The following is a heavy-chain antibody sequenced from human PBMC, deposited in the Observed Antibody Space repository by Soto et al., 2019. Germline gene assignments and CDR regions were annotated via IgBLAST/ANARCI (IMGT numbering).Heavy chain of an antibody. CDR2: ISSSSSYI. CDR1: GFTFSSYS. CDR3: ARDLLTSYYDILTGYPIYYYYGMDV. Sequence: EVQLVESGGGLVKPGGSLRLSCAASGFTFSSYSMNWVRQAPGKGLEWVSSISSSSSYIYYADSVKGRFTISRDNAKNSLYVQMNSLRAEDTAVYYCARDLLTSYYDILTGYPIYYYYGMDVWGQGTTVTVSS. D-gene: IGHD3-9*01. V-gene: IGHV3-21*01. J-gene: IGHJ6*02.